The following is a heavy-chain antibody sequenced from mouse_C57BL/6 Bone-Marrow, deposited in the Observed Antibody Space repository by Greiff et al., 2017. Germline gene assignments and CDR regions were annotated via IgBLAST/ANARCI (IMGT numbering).Heavy chain of an antibody. V-gene: IGHV14-4*01. D-gene: IGHD1-2*01. CDR2: IDPENGDT. J-gene: IGHJ4*01. CDR1: GFNIKDDY. Sequence: EVQLQQSGAELVRPGASVKLSCTASGFNIKDDYMHWVKQRPDQGLEWIGWIDPENGDTEYASKFQGKATITADTSSNTAYLQLSSLTSEDTAVYYCTSFLDYAMDYWGQGTSVTGSS. CDR3: TSFLDYAMDY.